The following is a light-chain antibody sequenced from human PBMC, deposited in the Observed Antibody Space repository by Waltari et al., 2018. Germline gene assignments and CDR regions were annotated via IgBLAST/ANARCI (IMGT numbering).Light chain of an antibody. CDR3: QQCYAPPYA. CDR1: QILLNSSNNKKY. J-gene: IGKJ3*01. Sequence: DIEMTQSPDSLAVSRGERATINCKSSQILLNSSNNKKYLAWYQLKPGQPPKLLIYWASTRESGVPDRFTGSGSGTDFTLTITSLQAEDVAVYYCQQCYAPPYAFGPGTKVDI. CDR2: WAS. V-gene: IGKV4-1*01.